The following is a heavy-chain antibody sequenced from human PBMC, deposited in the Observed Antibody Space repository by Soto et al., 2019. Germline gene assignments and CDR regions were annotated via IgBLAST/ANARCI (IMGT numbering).Heavy chain of an antibody. D-gene: IGHD3-10*02. Sequence: GGSLRLSCAASGFTFRSYSMNWVRQAPGKGLEWVSYISFNSDTIHYADSVKGRFTISRDNAKNSLYLQMNSLRAEDTAVYYCASSYVTMGHGMDVWGQGTTVTVSS. CDR1: GFTFRSYS. CDR3: ASSYVTMGHGMDV. CDR2: ISFNSDTI. V-gene: IGHV3-48*01. J-gene: IGHJ6*02.